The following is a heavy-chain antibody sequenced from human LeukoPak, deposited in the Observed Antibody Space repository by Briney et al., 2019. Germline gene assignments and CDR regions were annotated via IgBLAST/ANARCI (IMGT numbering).Heavy chain of an antibody. Sequence: SETLSLTCTVSGYSISSNYYWGWIRQPPGKGMEWLGTIYHSGSTYYNPSLKSRVTTSVDTSKNQFSLKLRSVTAADTAVYYCARDFCTNGVCYYFDYWGQGTLVTVSS. CDR1: GYSISSNYY. CDR3: ARDFCTNGVCYYFDY. CDR2: IYHSGST. J-gene: IGHJ4*02. D-gene: IGHD2-8*01. V-gene: IGHV4-38-2*02.